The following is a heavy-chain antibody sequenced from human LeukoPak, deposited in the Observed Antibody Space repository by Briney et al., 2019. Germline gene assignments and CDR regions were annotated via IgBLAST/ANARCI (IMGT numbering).Heavy chain of an antibody. D-gene: IGHD6-13*01. Sequence: PSETLSLTCTVSGGSISSGSYYWSWIRQPAGKGLEWIGRIYTSGSTNYNPSLKSRVTISVDTSKNQFSLKLSSVTAADTAVYYCARDPLPGIAAAGPQEGGYWGQGTLVTISS. CDR3: ARDPLPGIAAAGPQEGGY. J-gene: IGHJ4*02. V-gene: IGHV4-61*02. CDR1: GGSISSGSYY. CDR2: IYTSGST.